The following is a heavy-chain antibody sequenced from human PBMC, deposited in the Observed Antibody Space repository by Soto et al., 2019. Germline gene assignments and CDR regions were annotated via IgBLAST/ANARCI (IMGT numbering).Heavy chain of an antibody. D-gene: IGHD5-18*01. Sequence: GGSLRLSCAASGFTFSSYAMSWVRQAPGKGLEWVSAISGSGGSTYYADSVKGRFTISRDNSKNTLYLQMNSLRAEDTAVYYCAKAGGEYSYGSPPLFDYWGQGTLVTVSS. J-gene: IGHJ4*02. CDR1: GFTFSSYA. CDR2: ISGSGGST. V-gene: IGHV3-23*01. CDR3: AKAGGEYSYGSPPLFDY.